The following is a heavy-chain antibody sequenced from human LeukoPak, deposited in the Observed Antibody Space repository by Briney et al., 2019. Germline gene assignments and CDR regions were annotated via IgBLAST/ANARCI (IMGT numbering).Heavy chain of an antibody. CDR3: AADPGDY. V-gene: IGHV4-34*01. CDR2: INHSGST. J-gene: IGHJ4*02. CDR1: XXXXXXXX. Sequence: LXXTCAVXXXXXXXXXWSWXRXPXGKGLEWIGEINHSGSTNYNPSLKSRVTISVDTSKNQFSLKLSSVTAADTAVYYCAADPGDYWGQGTLVTVSS.